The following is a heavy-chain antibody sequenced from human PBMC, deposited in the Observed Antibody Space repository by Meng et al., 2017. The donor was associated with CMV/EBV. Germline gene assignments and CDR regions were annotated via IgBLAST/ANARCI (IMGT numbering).Heavy chain of an antibody. J-gene: IGHJ4*02. CDR2: ISAYSGNT. Sequence: ASVQVSCKASGYTLTSYGISWVRQAPGQGLEWMGWISAYSGNTNYAKKLQGRVTMTTDTSTSTAYMELRGLGSDDTAVYYCAGLGWGPAAIPVDYWGQGTLVTVSS. V-gene: IGHV1-18*01. D-gene: IGHD2-2*02. CDR1: GYTLTSYG. CDR3: AGLGWGPAAIPVDY.